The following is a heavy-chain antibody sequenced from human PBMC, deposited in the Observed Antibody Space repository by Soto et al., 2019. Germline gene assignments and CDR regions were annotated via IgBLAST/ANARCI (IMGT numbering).Heavy chain of an antibody. CDR3: ARYGYSRRDFDY. Sequence: QVPLVESGGGLVKPGGSLRLSCAASGFTFSDYYMSWIRQAPGKGLEWVSYISSSSSYTNYADSVKGRFTISRDNAKNSLYLQMNSLRAEDTAVYYCARYGYSRRDFDYWGQGTLVTVSS. CDR2: ISSSSSYT. CDR1: GFTFSDYY. D-gene: IGHD6-13*01. J-gene: IGHJ4*02. V-gene: IGHV3-11*05.